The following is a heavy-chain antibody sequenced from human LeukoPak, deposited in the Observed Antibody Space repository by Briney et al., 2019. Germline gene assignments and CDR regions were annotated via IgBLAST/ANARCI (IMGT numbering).Heavy chain of an antibody. V-gene: IGHV3-30*02. CDR2: VRFDGGNK. CDR1: VFTFRNYD. J-gene: IGHJ6*03. D-gene: IGHD1-1*01. Sequence: PGGSLRLSCDASVFTFRNYDMHWVRQAPGKGLECVAFVRFDGGNKYYADSVKRLFTISRDNSKTTLYLQMSGLRAEDTAAYYCAKDKELYNTIIPYYYFMDVWGQGTTVTVSS. CDR3: AKDKELYNTIIPYYYFMDV.